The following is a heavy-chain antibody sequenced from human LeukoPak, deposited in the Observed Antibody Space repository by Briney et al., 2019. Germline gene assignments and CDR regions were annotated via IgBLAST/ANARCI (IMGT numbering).Heavy chain of an antibody. J-gene: IGHJ4*02. CDR1: GYTFTSYG. Sequence: ASVKVSCKASGYTFTSYGISWVRQAPGQGLEWMGWISAYNGNTNYAQKFQGRVTMTRDTSISTAYMELTRLTSDDTAVYYCARRQLLWSIDYWGQGTLVTVSS. CDR3: ARRQLLWSIDY. V-gene: IGHV1-18*01. CDR2: ISAYNGNT. D-gene: IGHD2-2*01.